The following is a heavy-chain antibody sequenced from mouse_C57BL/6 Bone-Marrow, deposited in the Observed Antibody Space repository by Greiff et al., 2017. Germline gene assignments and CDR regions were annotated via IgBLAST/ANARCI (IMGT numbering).Heavy chain of an antibody. V-gene: IGHV5-9*01. D-gene: IGHD1-1*01. CDR1: GFTFSSYT. J-gene: IGHJ4*01. CDR2: ISGGGGNT. Sequence: EVMLVESGGGLVKPGGSLKLSCAASGFTFSSYTMSWVRQTPGKRLEWVATISGGGGNTYYPDSVKGRFTFSRDNAKNTLYLQMSSLRSEDTVLYYCARETTTVVANYAMDYWGQGTSVTVSS. CDR3: ARETTTVVANYAMDY.